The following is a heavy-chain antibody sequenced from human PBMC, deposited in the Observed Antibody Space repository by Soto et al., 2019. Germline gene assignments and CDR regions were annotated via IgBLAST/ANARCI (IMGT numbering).Heavy chain of an antibody. V-gene: IGHV3-74*01. CDR2: INGDGSFT. D-gene: IGHD3-22*01. J-gene: IGHJ4*02. Sequence: EVQLVESGGGLVQPGGSQRLSCAASAFTFKNHWMHWVRQVQGKGPVWVSRINGDGSFTSYADAVKGRFTISRDNAKNTLSLQMNSLRAEDTAVYYCAREIYDDYDSSGFDHWGQGTLVTVSS. CDR3: AREIYDDYDSSGFDH. CDR1: AFTFKNHW.